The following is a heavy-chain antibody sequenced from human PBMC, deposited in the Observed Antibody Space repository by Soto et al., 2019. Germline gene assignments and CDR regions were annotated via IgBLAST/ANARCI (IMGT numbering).Heavy chain of an antibody. CDR2: IYHSGST. V-gene: IGHV4-4*02. CDR3: ARAAMGGSSWPFDY. Sequence: QVQLQESGPGLVKPSGTLSLTCAVSGGSISSNWWSWVRQPPGKGLEWIGEIYHSGSTNYNPSLKSRVTISVDKSKNQFSLKLSSVTAADTAVYYCARAAMGGSSWPFDYWGQGTLVTVSS. CDR1: GGSISSNW. J-gene: IGHJ4*02. D-gene: IGHD6-13*01.